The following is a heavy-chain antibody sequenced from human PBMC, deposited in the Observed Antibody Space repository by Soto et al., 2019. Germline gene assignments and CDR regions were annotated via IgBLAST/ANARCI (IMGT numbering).Heavy chain of an antibody. V-gene: IGHV4-34*01. Sequence: SETLSLTCAVYGGSFSGYYWSWIRQPPGKGLEWIGEINHSGSTNYNPSLKSRVTISVDTAKNQFSLKLSSVTAADTAVYYCARGTKANRYYYGSGSYPYLYWYFDLWGRGTLVTV. D-gene: IGHD3-10*01. CDR3: ARGTKANRYYYGSGSYPYLYWYFDL. CDR2: INHSGST. CDR1: GGSFSGYY. J-gene: IGHJ2*01.